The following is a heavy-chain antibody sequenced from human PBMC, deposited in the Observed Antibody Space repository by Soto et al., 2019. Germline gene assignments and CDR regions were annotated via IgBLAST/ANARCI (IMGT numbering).Heavy chain of an antibody. CDR3: ATRFCSSTSCYLPFDP. J-gene: IGHJ5*02. CDR1: GFTFSSYE. V-gene: IGHV3-48*03. D-gene: IGHD2-2*01. CDR2: ISTSGTNI. Sequence: PGGSLRLSCAASGFTFSSYEINWVRQAPGKGLEWVSYISTSGTNIYYTDSVKGRFTISRDNAKKSVYLQMNSLRAEDTAVYYCATRFCSSTSCYLPFDPWGQGTLVTVSS.